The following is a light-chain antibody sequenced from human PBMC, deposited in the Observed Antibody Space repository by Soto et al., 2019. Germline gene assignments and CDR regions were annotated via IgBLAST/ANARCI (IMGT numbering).Light chain of an antibody. CDR2: DVS. CDR1: SSDVGGYNY. CDR3: SSYTTSSTRV. J-gene: IGLJ1*01. V-gene: IGLV2-14*03. Sequence: QSVLTQPASVSGSPGQSITISCTGTSSDVGGYNYVSWYQQHPGKAPKLMIYDVSNRPSGVSNRFSGSKSGNTASLTLSGLQAEDEADYYCSSYTTSSTRVFGTGTKVTVL.